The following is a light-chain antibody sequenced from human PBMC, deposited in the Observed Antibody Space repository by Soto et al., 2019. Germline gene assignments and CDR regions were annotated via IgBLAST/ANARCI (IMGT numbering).Light chain of an antibody. J-gene: IGKJ5*01. CDR2: SAS. Sequence: DIQMTQSPSSLSVSLWDRFTITFLASQSINNYLNCYLQRPGQAPKLLIRSASTLQRGVPSRFSGSGSGTEFTLTISSLQPEDFVTYYCQQSYSTPITFGQGTRLEIK. V-gene: IGKV1-39*01. CDR1: QSINNY. CDR3: QQSYSTPIT.